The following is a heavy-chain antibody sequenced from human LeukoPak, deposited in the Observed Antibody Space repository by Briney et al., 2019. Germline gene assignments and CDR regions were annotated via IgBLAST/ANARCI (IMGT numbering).Heavy chain of an antibody. CDR1: GESISNITCY. CDR2: IYSGSP. D-gene: IGHD3-22*01. CDR3: AHQILRGISMTSLGYYYGVDV. V-gene: IGHV4-39*01. Sequence: SDSLSLTCTVSGESISNITCYWGWLRQPPGKGLEWIRTIYSGSPSYNPSLESRVTISVDSSKNQFSLKLSSVTAEDTAVYYCAHQILRGISMTSLGYYYGVDVWGQGTTVTVSS. J-gene: IGHJ6*02.